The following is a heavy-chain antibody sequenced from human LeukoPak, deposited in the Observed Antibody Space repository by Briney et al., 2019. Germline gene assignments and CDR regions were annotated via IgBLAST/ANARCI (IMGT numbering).Heavy chain of an antibody. V-gene: IGHV1-24*01. CDR2: FDPEDGET. Sequence: ASVKVSCKVSGYTLTELSMHWVRQAPGKGLEWMGGFDPEDGETIYAQEFQGRVTMTEDTSTDTAYMKLSSLRSEDTAVYYCATDFLRRRRFDYWGQGTLVTVSS. D-gene: IGHD4-17*01. CDR3: ATDFLRRRRFDY. CDR1: GYTLTELS. J-gene: IGHJ4*02.